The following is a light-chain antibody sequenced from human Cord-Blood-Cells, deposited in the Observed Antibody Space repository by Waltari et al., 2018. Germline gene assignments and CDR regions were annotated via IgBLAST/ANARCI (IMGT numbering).Light chain of an antibody. V-gene: IGLV2-8*01. J-gene: IGLJ2*01. CDR2: EVS. CDR1: SSDVGGYNY. Sequence: SALTQPPSASGSPGQSVTISCTGTSSDVGGYNYVSCYQQHPGKAPKLMIYEVSKRPSGVPDRFSGSKSGNTASLTVSGLQAEDEADYYCSSYAGSNKLVVFGGGTKLTVL. CDR3: SSYAGSNKLVV.